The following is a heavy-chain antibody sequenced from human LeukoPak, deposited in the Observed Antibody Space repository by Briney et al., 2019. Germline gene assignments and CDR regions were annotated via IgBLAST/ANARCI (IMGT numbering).Heavy chain of an antibody. CDR1: GFTFSSYS. J-gene: IGHJ4*02. D-gene: IGHD3-22*01. CDR2: ISSSSSYI. V-gene: IGHV3-21*01. CDR3: ARDPKYYYDSSGTFDY. Sequence: PGGSLRPSCAASGFTFSSYSMNWVRQAPGKGLEWVSSISSSSSYIYYANSVKGRFTIARDNAKNSLYLQMNSLRAEDTAVYYCARDPKYYYDSSGTFDYWGQGTLVTVSS.